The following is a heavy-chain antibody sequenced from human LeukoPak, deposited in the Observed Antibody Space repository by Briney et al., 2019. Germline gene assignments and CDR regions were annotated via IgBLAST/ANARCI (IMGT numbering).Heavy chain of an antibody. CDR3: ARTPYCGGDCYVDY. CDR2: IDWDDDK. J-gene: IGHJ4*02. D-gene: IGHD2-21*02. Sequence: SGPALLKPTQTLTLTCTFSGFSLSTRGMRVSWIRQPPGKALEWLARIDWDDDKFYSTSLRTRLTISKDTSKNQVVLTMTNMDPVDTATYYCARTPYCGGDCYVDYWGQGTLVTVSS. CDR1: GFSLSTRGMR. V-gene: IGHV2-70*04.